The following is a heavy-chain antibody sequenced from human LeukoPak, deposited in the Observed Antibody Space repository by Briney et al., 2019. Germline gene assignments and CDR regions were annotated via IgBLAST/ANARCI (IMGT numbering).Heavy chain of an antibody. V-gene: IGHV1-18*01. CDR3: AREDPRHLNFDY. CDR1: GGTFSSYA. CDR2: ISAYNGNT. J-gene: IGHJ4*02. Sequence: ASVKVSCKASGGTFSSYAISWVRQAPGQGLEWMGWISAYNGNTNYAQKLQGRVTMTTDTSTSTAYMELRSLRSDDTAVYYCAREDPRHLNFDYWGQGTLVTVSS.